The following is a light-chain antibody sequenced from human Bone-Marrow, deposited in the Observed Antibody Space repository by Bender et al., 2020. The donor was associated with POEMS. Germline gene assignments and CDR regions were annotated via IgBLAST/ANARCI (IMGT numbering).Light chain of an antibody. V-gene: IGLV2-14*01. CDR3: VAWDASLNGWV. CDR1: SNDIGGYNY. Sequence: QSALTQPASVSGSPGQSITISCTGTSNDIGGYNYVSWYQQYPGKAPKLLIYDVTRRPSGVSSRFSGSKSGTSASLAITGLQSDDEAIYFCVAWDASLNGWVFGGGTKLTVL. CDR2: DVT. J-gene: IGLJ3*02.